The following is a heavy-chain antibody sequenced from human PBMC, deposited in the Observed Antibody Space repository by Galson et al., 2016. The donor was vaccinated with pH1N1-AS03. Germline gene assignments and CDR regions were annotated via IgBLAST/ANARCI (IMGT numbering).Heavy chain of an antibody. D-gene: IGHD5-12*01. Sequence: SLRLSCAASGFTFSNYGMPWVRQAPGKGLEWVAVIWHDGSNKYYGDSVRGRFTISRDNLKNTVYLQMNSLRGEDTAVYYCARDRWVPNVDIHGLDSWGQGTLVIVSS. V-gene: IGHV3-33*01. CDR1: GFTFSNYG. CDR2: IWHDGSNK. CDR3: ARDRWVPNVDIHGLDS. J-gene: IGHJ4*02.